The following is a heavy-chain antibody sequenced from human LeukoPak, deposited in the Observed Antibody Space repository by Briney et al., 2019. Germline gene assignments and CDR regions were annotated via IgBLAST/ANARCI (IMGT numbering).Heavy chain of an antibody. Sequence: PSETLSPTCTVSGGSISSYYWSWIRQPPGKGLEWIGYIYYSGSTNYNPSLKSRVTISVDTSKNQFSLKLSSVTAADTAVYYCARGYSSSWGYFDYWGQGTLVTVSS. CDR1: GGSISSYY. D-gene: IGHD6-13*01. J-gene: IGHJ4*02. CDR2: IYYSGST. CDR3: ARGYSSSWGYFDY. V-gene: IGHV4-59*08.